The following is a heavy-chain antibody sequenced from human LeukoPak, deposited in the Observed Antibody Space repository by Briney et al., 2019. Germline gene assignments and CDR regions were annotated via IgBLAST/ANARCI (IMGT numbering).Heavy chain of an antibody. CDR1: GSTFINAW. D-gene: IGHD3-10*02. Sequence: GGSLRLSCAASGSTFINAWMNWVRQAPGKGLEWVGRIKSKTDGGTTDYAAPVKGRFTISRDNAKNSLYLQMNSLRAEDTAVYYCAELGITMIGGVWGKGTTVTISS. V-gene: IGHV3-15*01. CDR3: AELGITMIGGV. CDR2: IKSKTDGGTT. J-gene: IGHJ6*04.